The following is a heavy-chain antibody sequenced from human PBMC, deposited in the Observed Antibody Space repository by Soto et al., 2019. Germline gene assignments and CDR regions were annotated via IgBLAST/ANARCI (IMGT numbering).Heavy chain of an antibody. CDR1: GFTFRSYA. V-gene: IGHV3-23*01. D-gene: IGHD6-19*01. CDR2: ISGGGDST. J-gene: IGHJ4*02. CDR3: AKYWFSSGWHFGY. Sequence: GGSLRLSCAPSGFTFRSYAMSWVGVAPGMGLEWVSAISGGGDSTYYADSVKGGFTISRAMSKKTWDLQINSLRAEDTAVYSYAKYWFSSGWHFGYWGQRNLLTVSS.